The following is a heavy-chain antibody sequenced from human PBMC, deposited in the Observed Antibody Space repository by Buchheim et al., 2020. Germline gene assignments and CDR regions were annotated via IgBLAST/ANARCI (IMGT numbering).Heavy chain of an antibody. D-gene: IGHD2-21*01. CDR2: INPSGGST. Sequence: QVQLVQSGAEVKKPGASVEVSCKTSGYTFTSYYMHWVRQAPGQGLEWMGVINPSGGSTGYAQKFQGRVTMTRDTSTSTVYMELSSLRSEDTAVYYCASPYDFPSGFYYYYAMDVWGQGTT. CDR3: ASPYDFPSGFYYYYAMDV. CDR1: GYTFTSYY. J-gene: IGHJ6*02. V-gene: IGHV1-46*03.